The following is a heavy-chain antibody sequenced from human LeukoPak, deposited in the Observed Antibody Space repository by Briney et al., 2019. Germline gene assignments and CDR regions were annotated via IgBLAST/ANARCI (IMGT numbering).Heavy chain of an antibody. CDR1: GGSISSYY. CDR3: AKGRIVGATLPFDY. V-gene: IGHV4-59*01. J-gene: IGHJ4*02. D-gene: IGHD1-26*01. Sequence: KSSETLSLTCTVSGGSISSYYWSWIRQPPGKGLEWIGYIYYSGSTNYNPSLKSRVTISVDTSKNQFSLKLSSVTAADTAVYYCAKGRIVGATLPFDYWGQGTLVTVSS. CDR2: IYYSGST.